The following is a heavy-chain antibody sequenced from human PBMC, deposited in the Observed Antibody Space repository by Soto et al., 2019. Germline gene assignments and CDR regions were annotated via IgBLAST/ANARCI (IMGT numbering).Heavy chain of an antibody. CDR1: GGSISSSNW. CDR2: IYHSGST. Sequence: LSLTCAVSGGSISSSNWWSWVRQPPGKGLEWIGEIYHSGSTNYNPSLKSRVTISVDKSKNQFSLKLSSVTAADTAVYYCARSTYYYDSSGSYYFDYWGQGTLVTVS. CDR3: ARSTYYYDSSGSYYFDY. D-gene: IGHD3-22*01. J-gene: IGHJ4*02. V-gene: IGHV4-4*02.